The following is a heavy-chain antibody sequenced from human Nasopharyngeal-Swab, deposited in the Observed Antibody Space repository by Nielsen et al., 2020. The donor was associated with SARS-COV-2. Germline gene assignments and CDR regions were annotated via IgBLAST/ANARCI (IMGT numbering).Heavy chain of an antibody. D-gene: IGHD2-15*01. J-gene: IGHJ4*02. CDR1: GGPISSYY. CDR2: IYYSGST. Sequence: SELLTSTCTAPGGPISSYYWSWTRQPPAKGLEWIGYIYYSGSTNYNPSLKSRVTISVDTSKNQFSLKLSSVTAAATAVYYCARGHPYCSGGSCYSYFDYWGQGTLVTVSS. V-gene: IGHV4-59*01. CDR3: ARGHPYCSGGSCYSYFDY.